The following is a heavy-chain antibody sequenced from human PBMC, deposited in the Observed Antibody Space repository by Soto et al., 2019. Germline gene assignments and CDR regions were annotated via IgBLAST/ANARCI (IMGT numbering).Heavy chain of an antibody. V-gene: IGHV3-11*01. CDR1: GFTFSGYA. D-gene: IGHD2-8*01. Sequence: QMQLVESGGGVVKPGRSLRLSCAASGFTFSGYAMSWIRQAPGKGLEWVSFITCSGSTIYYADSVKGRFTISSDNAKNSQNQQMNRLRAENTVVDYGTGVPGCTLDYWGQGTLVTVSS. CDR3: TGVPGCTLDY. CDR2: ITCSGSTI. J-gene: IGHJ4*02.